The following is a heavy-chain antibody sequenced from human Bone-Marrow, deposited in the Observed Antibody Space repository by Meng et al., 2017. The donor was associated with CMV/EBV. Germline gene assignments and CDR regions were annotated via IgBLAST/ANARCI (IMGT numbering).Heavy chain of an antibody. CDR2: INHSGIT. CDR1: GYSISSGYY. D-gene: IGHD1-14*01. CDR3: ARRTPLIPHGFDP. V-gene: IGHV4-34*01. J-gene: IGHJ5*02. Sequence: SETLSLTCPLSGYSISSGYYWSWIRQPPGKGLEWIGEINHSGITNYNPSLKSRVTISVNTSKNQLSLKLSPVTAADTAVYYCARRTPLIPHGFDPWGQGTLVTVSS.